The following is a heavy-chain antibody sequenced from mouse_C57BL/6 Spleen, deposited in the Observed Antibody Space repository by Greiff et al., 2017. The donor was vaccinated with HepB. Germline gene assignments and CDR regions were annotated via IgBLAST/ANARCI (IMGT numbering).Heavy chain of an antibody. D-gene: IGHD1-1*01. V-gene: IGHV5-17*01. CDR3: ARPYYGSSYVDAMDY. CDR2: ISSGSSTI. CDR1: GFTFSDYG. Sequence: EVKVVESGGGLVKPGGSLKLSCAASGFTFSDYGMHWVRQAPEKGLEWVAYISSGSSTIYYADTVKGRFTISRDNAKNTLFLQMTSLRSEDTAMYYWARPYYGSSYVDAMDYWGQGTSVTVSS. J-gene: IGHJ4*01.